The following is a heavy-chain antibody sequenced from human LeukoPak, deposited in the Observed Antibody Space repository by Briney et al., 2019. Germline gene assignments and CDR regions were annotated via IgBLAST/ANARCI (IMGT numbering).Heavy chain of an antibody. CDR1: GGSFSGYY. CDR2: INHSGST. Sequence: SETLSLTCAVYGGSFSGYYWSWIRQPPGKGLEWIGEINHSGSTNYNPSLKSRVTTSVDTSKNQFSLKLSSVTAADTAVYYCARGRNYYYYMDVWGKGTTVTVSS. J-gene: IGHJ6*03. CDR3: ARGRNYYYYMDV. V-gene: IGHV4-34*01.